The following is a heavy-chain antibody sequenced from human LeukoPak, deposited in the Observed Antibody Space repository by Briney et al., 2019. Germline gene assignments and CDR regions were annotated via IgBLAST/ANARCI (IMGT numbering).Heavy chain of an antibody. D-gene: IGHD6-13*01. CDR3: AKDRSGIAEAGHEADY. CDR2: ISGDGNSA. CDR1: GFTFSSYV. Sequence: PGGSLRLSCAASGFTFSSYVMSWVRQAPGMGLEWVSAISGDGNSAYYADSVKGRFTISRDNSKNTLYLQMNSLRAEDTAIYYCAKDRSGIAEAGHEADYWGQGTQVTVSS. J-gene: IGHJ4*02. V-gene: IGHV3-23*01.